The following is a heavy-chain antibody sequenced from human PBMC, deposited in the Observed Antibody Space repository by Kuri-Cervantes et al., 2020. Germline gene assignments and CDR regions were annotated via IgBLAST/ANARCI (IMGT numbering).Heavy chain of an antibody. D-gene: IGHD5-12*01. CDR3: ARDQDPVYGGYDAITLGAFDI. CDR1: GLTFSRYW. CDR2: ISSSGSTI. Sequence: GGSLRLSCGASGLTFSRYWMNWVRQAPGKGLEWVSYISSSGSTIYYADSVKGRFTISRDNAKNSLYLQMNSLRAEDTAVYYCARDQDPVYGGYDAITLGAFDIWGQGTMVTVSS. J-gene: IGHJ3*02. V-gene: IGHV3-48*03.